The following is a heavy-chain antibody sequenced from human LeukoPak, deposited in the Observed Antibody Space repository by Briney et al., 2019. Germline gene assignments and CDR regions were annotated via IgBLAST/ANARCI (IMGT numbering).Heavy chain of an antibody. J-gene: IGHJ4*02. Sequence: LSLTCTVSGGSISSYYWSWIRQAPGKGLEWVSYISSSSSYTNYADSVKGRFTISRDNAKNSLYLQMNSLRAEDTAVYYCAREMSIAVAASYYFDYWGQGTLVTVSS. V-gene: IGHV3-11*05. CDR1: GGSISSYY. CDR2: ISSSSSYT. D-gene: IGHD6-19*01. CDR3: AREMSIAVAASYYFDY.